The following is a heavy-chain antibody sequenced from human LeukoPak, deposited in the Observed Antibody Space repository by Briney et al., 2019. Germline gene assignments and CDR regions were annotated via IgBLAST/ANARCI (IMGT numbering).Heavy chain of an antibody. CDR2: IGTNEDT. J-gene: IGHJ4*02. CDR1: GFSFSTYD. D-gene: IGHD5-18*01. Sequence: GGSLRLSCVASGFSFSTYDMYWVRQAAGRGPEWVSAIGTNEDTFYLGSVKDRFTISRENGKNSLYLQMNSLKTEDTAVYYCTRYGGGYSYGLEQPPRDYWGQGTLVTVSS. V-gene: IGHV3-13*01. CDR3: TRYGGGYSYGLEQPPRDY.